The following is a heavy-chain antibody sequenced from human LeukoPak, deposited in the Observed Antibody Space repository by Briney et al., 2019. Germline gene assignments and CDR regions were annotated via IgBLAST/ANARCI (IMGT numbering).Heavy chain of an antibody. D-gene: IGHD3-10*01. V-gene: IGHV1-18*01. J-gene: IGHJ5*02. CDR2: ISAYNGNT. CDR1: GYTFTSYG. CDR3: ARTRHNGSGSYGLHWFDP. Sequence: ASVKVSCKASGYTFTSYGISWVRQAPGQGLEWMGWISAYNGNTNYAQKLQGRVTMTTDTSTSTAYMELRSLRSDDTDVYYCARTRHNGSGSYGLHWFDPWGQGTLVTVSS.